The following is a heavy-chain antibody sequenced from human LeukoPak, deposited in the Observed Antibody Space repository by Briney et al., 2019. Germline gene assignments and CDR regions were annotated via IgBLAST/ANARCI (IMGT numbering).Heavy chain of an antibody. Sequence: SETLSLTCAVYGGPFSGYYWSWIRQPPGKGLEWIGEINHSGSTNYNPSLKSRVTISVDTSKNQFSLKLSSVTAADTAVYYCARVLRFLEWLPPDGMDVWGQGTTVTVSS. J-gene: IGHJ6*02. CDR3: ARVLRFLEWLPPDGMDV. CDR2: INHSGST. CDR1: GGPFSGYY. V-gene: IGHV4-34*01. D-gene: IGHD3-3*01.